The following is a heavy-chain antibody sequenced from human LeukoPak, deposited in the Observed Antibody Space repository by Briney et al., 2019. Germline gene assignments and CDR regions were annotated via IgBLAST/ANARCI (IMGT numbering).Heavy chain of an antibody. CDR1: GGTLASYS. CDR3: ARVRSSGATIWFHP. Sequence: ASVKVSCKASGGTLASYSISWVRQAPGQGLEWVGRIIPILNRTNYGQSFQGRVTITADTSTKTAYMELATLRPDDTAMYFCARVRSSGATIWFHPWGQGTLVTVSS. CDR2: IIPILNRT. D-gene: IGHD2-15*01. V-gene: IGHV1-69*04. J-gene: IGHJ5*02.